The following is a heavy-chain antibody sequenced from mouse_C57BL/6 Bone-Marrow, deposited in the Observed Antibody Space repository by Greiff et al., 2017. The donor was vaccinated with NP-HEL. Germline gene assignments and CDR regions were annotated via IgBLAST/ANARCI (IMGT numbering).Heavy chain of an antibody. CDR1: GYTFTSYG. D-gene: IGHD1-1*01. CDR3: ARGASSYGWYFDV. CDR2: IYPRSGNT. J-gene: IGHJ1*03. V-gene: IGHV1-81*01. Sequence: VQLQQSGAELARPGASVKLSCKASGYTFTSYGISWVKQRTGQGLEWIGEIYPRSGNTYYNEKFKGKATLTADKSSSTAYMELRSLTSEDSAVYFCARGASSYGWYFDVWGTGTTVTVSS.